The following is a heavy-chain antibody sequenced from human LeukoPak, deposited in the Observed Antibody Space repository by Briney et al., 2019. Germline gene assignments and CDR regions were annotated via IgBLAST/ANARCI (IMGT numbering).Heavy chain of an antibody. V-gene: IGHV4-4*08. D-gene: IGHD3-22*01. J-gene: IGHJ4*02. CDR2: IYTSGST. CDR3: ARASYSYDISGWVPFDY. Sequence: SETLSLTCTVSGGSISSYYWSWIRQPPGKGLEWIGRIYTSGSTTYNPSLKSRVTISGDTSENQFSLRLSSVTAADTAVYYCARASYSYDISGWVPFDYWGQGTLVTVSS. CDR1: GGSISSYY.